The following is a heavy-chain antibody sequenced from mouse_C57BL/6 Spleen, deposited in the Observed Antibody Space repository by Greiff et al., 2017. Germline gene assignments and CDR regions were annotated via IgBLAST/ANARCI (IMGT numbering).Heavy chain of an antibody. J-gene: IGHJ1*03. V-gene: IGHV1-15*01. CDR2: IDPETGGT. Sequence: QVQLQQSGAELVRPGASVTLSCKASGYTFTDYEMYWVKQTPVHGLEWIGAIDPETGGTAYNQKFKGKVILTADKSSSTDYMELRRLTSEDSAVYDCTRGGTTVVNWYFDVWGTGTTVTVSS. CDR3: TRGGTTVVNWYFDV. CDR1: GYTFTDYE. D-gene: IGHD1-1*01.